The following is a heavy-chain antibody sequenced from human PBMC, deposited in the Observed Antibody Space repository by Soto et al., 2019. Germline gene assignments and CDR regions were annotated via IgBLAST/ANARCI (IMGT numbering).Heavy chain of an antibody. V-gene: IGHV2-5*02. CDR3: AHRPVVVGAYYFDY. D-gene: IGHD2-21*01. Sequence: QITLKGSCPKLGKTQQTLTLTCMVSGFSLTTSGAALAWVRQSPGQALEWLALIYWDDDKRYNPSLKSRLTITKDTSKNQVVLTMTNMDPVDTGTYYCAHRPVVVGAYYFDYWGQGTLVTVSS. CDR2: IYWDDDK. CDR1: GFSLTTSGAA. J-gene: IGHJ4*02.